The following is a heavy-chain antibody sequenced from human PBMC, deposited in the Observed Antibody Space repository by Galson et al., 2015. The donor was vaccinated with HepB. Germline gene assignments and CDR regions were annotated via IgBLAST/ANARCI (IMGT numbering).Heavy chain of an antibody. CDR3: ARDMESYSSSSLFDY. CDR1: GYTFTSYY. D-gene: IGHD6-13*01. Sequence: SVKVSCKASGYTFTSYYMHWVRQAPGQGLEWMGIINPSGGSTSYAQKFQGRVTMTRDTSTSTVYMELSSLRSEDTAVYYCARDMESYSSSSLFDYWGQGTLVTVSS. CDR2: INPSGGST. J-gene: IGHJ4*02. V-gene: IGHV1-46*01.